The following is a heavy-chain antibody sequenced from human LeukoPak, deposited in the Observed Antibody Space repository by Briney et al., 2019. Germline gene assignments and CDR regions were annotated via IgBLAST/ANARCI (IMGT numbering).Heavy chain of an antibody. CDR1: GFTFSSYS. Sequence: GGSLRLSCAASGFTFSSYSMNWVRQARGKGLEWVSYISSSSSTIYYADSVKGRFTISRDNAKNSLYLQMNSLRAEDTAVYYCAKAVGDTNGSEWGQGTLVTVSS. V-gene: IGHV3-48*04. D-gene: IGHD5-18*01. J-gene: IGHJ4*02. CDR2: ISSSSSTI. CDR3: AKAVGDTNGSE.